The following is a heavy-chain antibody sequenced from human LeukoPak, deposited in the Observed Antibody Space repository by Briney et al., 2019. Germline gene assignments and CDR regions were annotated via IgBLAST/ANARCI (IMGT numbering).Heavy chain of an antibody. Sequence: GASVKVSCKASGYTFTRYDINWVRLATGQGLEWMGRIIPILGIANYAQKFQGRVTITADKSTSTAYMELSSPRSEDTAVYYCAREQPSCSWFLPQADPWGQGTLVTVSS. CDR1: GYTFTRYD. D-gene: IGHD6-13*01. CDR2: IIPILGIA. CDR3: AREQPSCSWFLPQADP. V-gene: IGHV1-69*04. J-gene: IGHJ5*02.